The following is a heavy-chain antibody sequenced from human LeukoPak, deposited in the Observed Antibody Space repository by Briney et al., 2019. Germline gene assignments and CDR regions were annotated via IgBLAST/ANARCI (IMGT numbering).Heavy chain of an antibody. CDR2: LSGRGKDT. Sequence: SGGSLRLSCAAAGFTFSSHVMRWVRQAQGRGGEWGSSLSGRGKDTLYADSVKGRFTIYRDKSRKNLFLQMNRLTGGDTAEYCCAKSRATGTYPGRFDYWGLGILVTVSS. J-gene: IGHJ4*02. D-gene: IGHD3-10*01. CDR1: GFTFSSHV. V-gene: IGHV3-23*01. CDR3: AKSRATGTYPGRFDY.